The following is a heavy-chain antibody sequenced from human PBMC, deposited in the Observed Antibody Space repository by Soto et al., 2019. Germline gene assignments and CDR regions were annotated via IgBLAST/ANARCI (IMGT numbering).Heavy chain of an antibody. Sequence: GASVKVSCKASGYTFTSYYMHWVRQAPGQGLEWMGIINPSGGSTSYAQKFQGRVTMTRDTSTSTVYMELNSLRSEDTAVYYCAAEPRAEITFGGVIVPNDAFDIWGQGTMVTVSS. CDR1: GYTFTSYY. J-gene: IGHJ3*02. CDR2: INPSGGST. V-gene: IGHV1-46*03. D-gene: IGHD3-16*02. CDR3: AAEPRAEITFGGVIVPNDAFDI.